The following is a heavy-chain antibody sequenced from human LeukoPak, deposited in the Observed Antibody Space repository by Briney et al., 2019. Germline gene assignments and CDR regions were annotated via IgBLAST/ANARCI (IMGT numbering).Heavy chain of an antibody. CDR1: GGSFSGYY. CDR3: ARSSVSYSSSWEFDY. D-gene: IGHD6-13*01. Sequence: SETLSLTCAVYGGSFSGYYWSWIRQPAGKGLEWIGRIYTSGSTNYNPSLKSRVTMSVDTSKNQFSLKLSSVTAADTAVYYCARSSVSYSSSWEFDYWGQGTLVTVSS. J-gene: IGHJ4*02. CDR2: IYTSGST. V-gene: IGHV4-59*10.